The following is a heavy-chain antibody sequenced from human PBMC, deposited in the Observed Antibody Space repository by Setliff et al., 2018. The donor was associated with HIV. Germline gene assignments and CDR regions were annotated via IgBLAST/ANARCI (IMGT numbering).Heavy chain of an antibody. CDR3: ARGWDYGVRKPED. Sequence: ASVKVSCKASGYTFINYDINWVRQATGQGLEWMGWMNPNSGNTGYSQKFQGRVTMTRNTSTSTAYMELSSLTSADTAVYFCARGWDYGVRKPEDWGQGTLVTVSS. CDR1: GYTFINYD. V-gene: IGHV1-8*01. J-gene: IGHJ4*02. D-gene: IGHD3-10*01. CDR2: MNPNSGNT.